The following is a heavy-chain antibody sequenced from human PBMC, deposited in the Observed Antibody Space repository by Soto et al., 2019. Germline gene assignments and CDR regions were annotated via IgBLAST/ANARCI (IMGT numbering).Heavy chain of an antibody. Sequence: GASVKVSCKASGDTFTGYWIHWVRQAPGQGLEWMGYINTNTVGTNYPQKFPGRVTLTRETSIITAYMELSSLRSDDTAVYYCERTSTHRYSGYDLDYWGPGTLVTVYS. CDR1: GDTFTGYW. CDR3: ERTSTHRYSGYDLDY. CDR2: INTNTVGT. V-gene: IGHV1-2*02. D-gene: IGHD5-12*01. J-gene: IGHJ4*02.